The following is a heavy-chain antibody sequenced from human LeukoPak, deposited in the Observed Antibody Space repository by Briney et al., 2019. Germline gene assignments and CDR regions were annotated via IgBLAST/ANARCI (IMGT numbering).Heavy chain of an antibody. CDR3: ARLPLGHYPSDYYGSGSPED. D-gene: IGHD3-10*01. J-gene: IGHJ4*02. CDR2: IYYSGST. CDR1: GGSISSYY. Sequence: SETLSLTRTLPGGSISSYYWSSIRQPPGKGLEWIGYIYYSGSTNYNPSLKSRVTISVDTSKNQFSLKLSSVTAADTAVYCCARLPLGHYPSDYYGSGSPEDWGQETLVTVFS. V-gene: IGHV4-59*08.